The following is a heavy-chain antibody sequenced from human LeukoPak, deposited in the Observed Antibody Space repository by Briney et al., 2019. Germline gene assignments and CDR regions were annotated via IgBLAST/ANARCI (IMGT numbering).Heavy chain of an antibody. J-gene: IGHJ4*02. D-gene: IGHD6-19*01. CDR2: ISGSGGMT. Sequence: GGLRLSCAASGFTFSNFAMSWVRQAPEKGLEWVSSISGSGGMTYYADSVKGRFTISRDNSKNTLFLQMNSLRAEDTAIYYCAKDSVYSSGWSDYWGQGTLVTVSS. V-gene: IGHV3-23*01. CDR1: GFTFSNFA. CDR3: AKDSVYSSGWSDY.